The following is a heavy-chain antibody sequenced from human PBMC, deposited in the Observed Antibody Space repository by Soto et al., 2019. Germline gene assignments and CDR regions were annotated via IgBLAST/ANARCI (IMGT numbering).Heavy chain of an antibody. CDR1: GFTFSDYY. Sequence: QVQLVESGGGLVKPGGSLRLSCAASGFTFSDYYMSWIRQAPGKGLEWVSYISSSSSYTNYADSVKGRFTISRDNAKNSLYLEMDSLRAEEPAVYYCAGGAGCWVQLIDFRGQGTLVTLSS. CDR2: ISSSSSYT. V-gene: IGHV3-11*05. J-gene: IGHJ4*02. D-gene: IGHD2-21*01. CDR3: AGGAGCWVQLIDF.